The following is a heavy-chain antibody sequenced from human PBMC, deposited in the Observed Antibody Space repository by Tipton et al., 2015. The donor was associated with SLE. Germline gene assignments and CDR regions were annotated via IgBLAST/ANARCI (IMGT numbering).Heavy chain of an antibody. Sequence: TLSLTCAVHGGSFSGYYCSWIRQPPGKGLEWIGSLDYSGSTYYNPSLKSRINISVDTSKNQFSLKLSSVTAADTAVYYCARAVGDTSGFLDSCGLATLATVSS. J-gene: IGHJ4*02. CDR2: LDYSGST. CDR1: GGSFSGYY. D-gene: IGHD3-22*01. CDR3: ARAVGDTSGFLDS. V-gene: IGHV4-34*01.